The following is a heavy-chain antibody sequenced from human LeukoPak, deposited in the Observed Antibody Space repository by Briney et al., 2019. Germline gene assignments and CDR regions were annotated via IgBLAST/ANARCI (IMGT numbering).Heavy chain of an antibody. J-gene: IGHJ6*02. V-gene: IGHV3-21*01. Sequence: GGSLRLSCAASGFTFSSYSMNWVRQAPRKGLEWVSSISSSSSHINYGDSVNGRFTISRDNAKNSLYLQMNSLRAEDTAVYYCARERGYSYGFRLYYYYGMDVWGQGTTVTVSS. CDR3: ARERGYSYGFRLYYYYGMDV. CDR1: GFTFSSYS. CDR2: ISSSSSHI. D-gene: IGHD5-18*01.